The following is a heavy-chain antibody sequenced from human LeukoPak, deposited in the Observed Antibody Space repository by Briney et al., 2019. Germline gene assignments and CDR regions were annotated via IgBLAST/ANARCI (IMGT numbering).Heavy chain of an antibody. D-gene: IGHD3-22*01. CDR3: ARDYYDSSGYYRTYYFDY. Sequence: GGSLRLSCAAPGFTFSSYWMSWVRQAPGKGLEWVANIKQDGSEKYYVDSVKGRFTISRDNAKNSLYLQMNSLRAEDTAVYYCARDYYDSSGYYRTYYFDYWGQGTLVTVSS. J-gene: IGHJ4*02. CDR1: GFTFSSYW. V-gene: IGHV3-7*01. CDR2: IKQDGSEK.